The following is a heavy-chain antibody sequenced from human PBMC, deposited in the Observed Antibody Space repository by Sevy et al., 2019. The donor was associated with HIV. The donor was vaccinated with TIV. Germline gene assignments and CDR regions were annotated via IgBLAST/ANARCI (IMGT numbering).Heavy chain of an antibody. V-gene: IGHV3-73*01. J-gene: IGHJ4*02. CDR1: GFTFLGST. CDR3: VGETHYYDIRAYYPLGF. CDR2: FRSRPNNYAT. D-gene: IGHD3-22*01. Sequence: GGSLRLSCAASGFTFLGSTVHWVRQASGKGLEWVGLFRSRPNNYATAYSESVKGRFTISRDDSKNTAFLQMDSLKTEDTVGYFWVGETHYYDIRAYYPLGFWGQGTLVTVSS.